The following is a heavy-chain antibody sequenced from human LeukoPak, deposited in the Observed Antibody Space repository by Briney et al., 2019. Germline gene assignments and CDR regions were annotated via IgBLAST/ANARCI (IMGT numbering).Heavy chain of an antibody. CDR2: ISYDGSNK. CDR1: GFTFSSYA. Sequence: GRSLRLSCAASGFTFSSYAMHWVRQAPGKGLEWVADISYDGSNKYYADSVKGRLHLSRDNSENTLYLQLNSLRAEDTAVYYCSRYGLLADYGGNSGIDYWGQGTLVTVSS. J-gene: IGHJ4*02. CDR3: SRYGLLADYGGNSGIDY. V-gene: IGHV3-30*04. D-gene: IGHD4-23*01.